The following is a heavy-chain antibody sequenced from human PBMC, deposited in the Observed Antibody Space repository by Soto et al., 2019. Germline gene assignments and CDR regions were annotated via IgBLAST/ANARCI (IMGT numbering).Heavy chain of an antibody. V-gene: IGHV3-21*01. CDR2: ISSSSSYI. CDR3: ARGELQDGLWSGYPRPGGWFDP. Sequence: GSLRLSCAASGFTFSSYSVNWVRQAPGKGLEWVSSISSSSSYIYYADSVKGRFTISRDNAKNSLYLQMNSLRAEDTAVYYCARGELQDGLWSGYPRPGGWFDPWGQGTLVTVAS. D-gene: IGHD3-3*01. J-gene: IGHJ5*02. CDR1: GFTFSSYS.